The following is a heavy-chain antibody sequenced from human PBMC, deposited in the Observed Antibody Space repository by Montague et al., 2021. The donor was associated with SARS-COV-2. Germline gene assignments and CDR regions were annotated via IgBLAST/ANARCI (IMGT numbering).Heavy chain of an antibody. CDR2: ITGSGSNT. J-gene: IGHJ4*02. Sequence: SLRLSCAASGFAFSNYAMSWVRQAPGKGLEWVSAITGSGSNTYYADSMKGRFTIFRDNSRSTLYLQINRLRAEDTAVYYCARQNWNDGGDYWGQGTLVTVSS. D-gene: IGHD1-1*01. CDR1: GFAFSNYA. CDR3: ARQNWNDGGDY. V-gene: IGHV3-23*01.